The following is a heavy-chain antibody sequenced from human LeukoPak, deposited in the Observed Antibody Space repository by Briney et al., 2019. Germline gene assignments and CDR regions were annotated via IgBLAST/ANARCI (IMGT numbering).Heavy chain of an antibody. J-gene: IGHJ4*02. CDR3: ARSMIVVVMTQPNYFDY. Sequence: ASVKVSCKASGGTFSSYAISWVRQAPGQGLEWMGGIIPIFGTANYAQKFQGRVTITADKSTSTAYMELSSLRSEDTAVYYCARSMIVVVMTQPNYFDYWGQGTLVTVSS. CDR2: IIPIFGTA. CDR1: GGTFSSYA. V-gene: IGHV1-69*06. D-gene: IGHD3-22*01.